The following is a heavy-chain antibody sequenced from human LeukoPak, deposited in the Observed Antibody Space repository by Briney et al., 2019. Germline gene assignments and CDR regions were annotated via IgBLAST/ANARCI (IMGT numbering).Heavy chain of an antibody. CDR1: GFPFSDYY. CDR2: ISSSGSAI. Sequence: GGSLRLSCAASGFPFSDYYMSWIRQAPGKGLEWVSYISSSGSAINYADSVKGRFTISRDNAKNSLYLQMSSLRAEDTAVYYCATDFWSGYRGLGYWGQGTLVTVSS. CDR3: ATDFWSGYRGLGY. V-gene: IGHV3-11*04. D-gene: IGHD3-3*01. J-gene: IGHJ4*02.